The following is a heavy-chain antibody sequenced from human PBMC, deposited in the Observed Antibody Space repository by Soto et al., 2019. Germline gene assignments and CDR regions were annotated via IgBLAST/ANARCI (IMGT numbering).Heavy chain of an antibody. CDR2: INPNSGGT. Sequence: ASVKVSCKASGYTFTGYYMHWVRQAPGQGLEWMGWINPNSGGTNYAQKFQGWVTMTRDTSISTAYMELSRLRSDDTAVYYCARGTYYYDSSGYYLFDYWGQGILVNVS. V-gene: IGHV1-2*04. D-gene: IGHD3-22*01. CDR1: GYTFTGYY. J-gene: IGHJ4*02. CDR3: ARGTYYYDSSGYYLFDY.